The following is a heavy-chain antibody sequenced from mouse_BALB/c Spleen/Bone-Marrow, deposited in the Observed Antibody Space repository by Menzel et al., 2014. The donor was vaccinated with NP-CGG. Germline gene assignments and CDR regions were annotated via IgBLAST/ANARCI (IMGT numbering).Heavy chain of an antibody. CDR3: ARHGYYGSRAMDY. D-gene: IGHD1-1*01. Sequence: EVKVEESGGGLVQPGGSLKLSCAASGFTFSSYTMSWVCQTPEKRLEWVAYISNGGGSTYYPDTVKGRFTISRDNAKNTLYLQMSSLKSEDTAMYYCARHGYYGSRAMDYWGQGTSVTVSS. J-gene: IGHJ4*01. CDR1: GFTFSSYT. V-gene: IGHV5-12-2*01. CDR2: ISNGGGST.